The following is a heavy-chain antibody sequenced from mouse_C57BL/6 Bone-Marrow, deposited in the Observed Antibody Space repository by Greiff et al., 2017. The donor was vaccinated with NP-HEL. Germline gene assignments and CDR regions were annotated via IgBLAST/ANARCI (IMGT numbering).Heavy chain of an antibody. V-gene: IGHV1-22*01. CDR2: INPNNGGT. CDR1: GYTFTDYN. J-gene: IGHJ1*03. D-gene: IGHD4-1*01. Sequence: VQLKESGPELVKPGASVKMSCKASGYTFTDYNMHWVKQSHGKSLEWIGYINPNNGGTSYNQKFKGKATLTVNKSSSTAYMELRSLTSEDSAVYYCARDNWDWYFDVWGTGTTVTVSS. CDR3: ARDNWDWYFDV.